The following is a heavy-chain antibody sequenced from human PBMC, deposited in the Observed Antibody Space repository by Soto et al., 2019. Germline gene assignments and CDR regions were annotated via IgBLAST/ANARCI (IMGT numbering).Heavy chain of an antibody. Sequence: PGGSLRLSCAASGFTFSSHAMSWVRQATGKGLEWVSAISGSGGSTYYADSVKGRFTISRDNSTNTLYLQMNSLRAEDTAVYYCVKGPHYYSSESQYGMDVWGQGTTVTVSS. CDR3: VKGPHYYSSESQYGMDV. CDR2: ISGSGGST. CDR1: GFTFSSHA. V-gene: IGHV3-23*01. J-gene: IGHJ6*02. D-gene: IGHD3-10*01.